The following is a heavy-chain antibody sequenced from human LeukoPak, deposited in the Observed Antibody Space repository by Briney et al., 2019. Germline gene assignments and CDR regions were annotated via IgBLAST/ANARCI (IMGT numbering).Heavy chain of an antibody. V-gene: IGHV3-23*01. CDR1: GFTFSGYA. CDR3: AKDRSTRWWYSLDY. J-gene: IGHJ4*02. CDR2: ISGSGDSR. D-gene: IGHD2-15*01. Sequence: PGGSLRLSCAASGFTFSGYAMNWVRQAPGKGLEWVSAISGSGDSRYYADSVKGRFTISRDNSKNTLYLQMNSLRAEDTALYFCAKDRSTRWWYSLDYWGQGTLVTVSS.